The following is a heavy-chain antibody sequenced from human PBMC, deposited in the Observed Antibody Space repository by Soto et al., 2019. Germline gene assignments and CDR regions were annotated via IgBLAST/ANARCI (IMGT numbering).Heavy chain of an antibody. CDR3: AKWDGYGDS. J-gene: IGHJ5*01. CDR1: GFTFSTNS. Sequence: GGSLRLSCAAFGFTFSTNSMAWVRQTPGKGLEWVSGLSVGGDRTFCLESVKGRFTISSDTSENVVYLQMNSLKADDTAVYFCAKWDGYGDSWGQGTLVTVSS. CDR2: LSVGGDRT. V-gene: IGHV3-23*01. D-gene: IGHD5-12*01.